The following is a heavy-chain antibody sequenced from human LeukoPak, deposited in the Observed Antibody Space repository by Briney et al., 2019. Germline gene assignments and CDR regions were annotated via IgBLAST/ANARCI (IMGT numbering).Heavy chain of an antibody. Sequence: ASVKVSCKASGYTFTGYYMHWVRQAPGQGLEWMGWINPNSGGTNYAQKFQGRVTMTRDTSISTAYMELSRLRSDDTAVYYCASVQSGYYFGSNAFDVWGQGTMVTVSS. CDR2: INPNSGGT. J-gene: IGHJ3*01. V-gene: IGHV1-2*02. CDR3: ASVQSGYYFGSNAFDV. D-gene: IGHD3-22*01. CDR1: GYTFTGYY.